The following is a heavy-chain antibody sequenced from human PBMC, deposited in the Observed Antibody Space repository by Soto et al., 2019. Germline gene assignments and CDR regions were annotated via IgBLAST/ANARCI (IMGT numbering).Heavy chain of an antibody. Sequence: GGSLRLSCAASGFTFSSYAMSWVRQAPGKGLEWVSAISGSGGSTCYADSVKGRFTISRDNSKNTLYLQMNSLRAEDTAVCYCARHYCSGGSCYLHYFDCWGQGTLVTVSS. J-gene: IGHJ4*02. D-gene: IGHD2-15*01. V-gene: IGHV3-23*01. CDR2: ISGSGGST. CDR1: GFTFSSYA. CDR3: ARHYCSGGSCYLHYFDC.